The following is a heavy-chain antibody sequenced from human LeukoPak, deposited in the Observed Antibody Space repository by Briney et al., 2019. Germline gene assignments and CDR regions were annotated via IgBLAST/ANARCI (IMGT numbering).Heavy chain of an antibody. J-gene: IGHJ4*02. CDR2: INPNSGGT. D-gene: IGHD3-10*01. Sequence: ASVKVSCKASGYTFTGYYMHWVRQAPGQGLEWMGWINPNSGGTKYAQKFQGRVTMTRDTSISTAYMELSRLGSDDTGVYYCARDRGSGTLFFDYWGQGTLVTVSS. V-gene: IGHV1-2*02. CDR1: GYTFTGYY. CDR3: ARDRGSGTLFFDY.